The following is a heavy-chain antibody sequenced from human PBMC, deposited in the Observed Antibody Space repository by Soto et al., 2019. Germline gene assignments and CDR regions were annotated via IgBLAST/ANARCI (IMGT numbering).Heavy chain of an antibody. Sequence: EVQLVESGGNLVQPGRSLRLSCAASGFTFSSYWIHWVRQPPGKGLLWVSRINTDGSTTNYADSVKGRFTISRDNAKNTLYLQMNSLRAEDTAVYYCARGASGNYYLDYWGQGALVTISS. CDR2: INTDGSTT. CDR3: ARGASGNYYLDY. V-gene: IGHV3-74*01. CDR1: GFTFSSYW. D-gene: IGHD3-10*01. J-gene: IGHJ4*02.